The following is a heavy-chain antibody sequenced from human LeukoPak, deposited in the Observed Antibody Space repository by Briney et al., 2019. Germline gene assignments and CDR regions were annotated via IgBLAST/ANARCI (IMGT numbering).Heavy chain of an antibody. CDR2: TYYRSKWYI. CDR1: GDSVLSNSS. V-gene: IGHV6-1*01. Sequence: SQTLSLTCAVSGDSVLSNSSWNWIRQSPSRGLEWLGRTYYRSKWYIDYAVSVKGRITINPDTSKNQFSLQLNSVTPEDTAVYYCARDGYGMDVWGREATVTVSS. CDR3: ARDGYGMDV. J-gene: IGHJ6*02.